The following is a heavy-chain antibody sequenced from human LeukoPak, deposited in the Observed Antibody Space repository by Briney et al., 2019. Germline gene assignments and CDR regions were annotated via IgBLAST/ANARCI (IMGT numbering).Heavy chain of an antibody. V-gene: IGHV3-7*01. CDR2: INQDGSEK. CDR3: ASRSSVAASGLG. CDR1: GFTFSSYW. Sequence: GGSLRLSCAASGFTFSSYWMSWVRQAPGKGLGWVANINQDGSEKYYVDSVKGRFTISRDNAKNSLYLQMSSLRAEDTALYYCASRSSVAASGLGWGQGTLVTVSS. D-gene: IGHD2-15*01. J-gene: IGHJ4*02.